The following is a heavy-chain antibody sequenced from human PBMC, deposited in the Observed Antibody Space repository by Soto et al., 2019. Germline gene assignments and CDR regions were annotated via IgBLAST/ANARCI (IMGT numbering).Heavy chain of an antibody. J-gene: IGHJ4*02. CDR1: GFIFNSYA. CDR3: AKALEWEPRPI. V-gene: IGHV3-23*01. CDR2: ISGSGGST. D-gene: IGHD3-3*01. Sequence: GGSLRLSYAASGFIFNSYAMSWVRQAPGKGLEWVSAISGSGGSTYYADSVKGRFTISRDNSKNTLYLQMNSLRAEDTAVYYCAKALEWEPRPIWGQGTLVTVSS.